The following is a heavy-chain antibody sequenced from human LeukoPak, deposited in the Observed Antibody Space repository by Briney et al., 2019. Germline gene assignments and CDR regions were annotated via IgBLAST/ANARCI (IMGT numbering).Heavy chain of an antibody. J-gene: IGHJ6*03. V-gene: IGHV3-74*01. CDR2: INSDESST. CDR1: GFTFSSYW. Sequence: GGSLRLSCAASGFTFSSYWMHWVRQAPGKGLVWVSRINSDESSTNYADSVKGRITISRDNAKNTLYLQMNSLRAEDTAIYYCAKNGDRGAYCSGGSCYPYYYYNMDVWGKGTTVTISS. D-gene: IGHD2-15*01. CDR3: AKNGDRGAYCSGGSCYPYYYYNMDV.